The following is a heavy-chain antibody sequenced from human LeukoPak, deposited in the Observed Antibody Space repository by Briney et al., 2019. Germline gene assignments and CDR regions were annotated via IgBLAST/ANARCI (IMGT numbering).Heavy chain of an antibody. CDR2: INPSGGST. D-gene: IGHD7-27*01. CDR3: ARGPWGPNGGYYYYMDV. V-gene: IGHV1-46*01. J-gene: IGHJ6*03. CDR1: GYTFTSYY. Sequence: GASVKVSCKASGYTFTSYYMHWVRQAPGQGLEWMGIINPSGGSTSYAQKFQGRVTMTRDMSTSTVYMELSSLRSEDTAVYYCARGPWGPNGGYYYYMDVWGKGTTVTISS.